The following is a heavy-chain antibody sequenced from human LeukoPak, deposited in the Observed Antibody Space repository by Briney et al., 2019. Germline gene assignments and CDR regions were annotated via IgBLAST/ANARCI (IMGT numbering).Heavy chain of an antibody. CDR1: GGSISSYY. Sequence: PSETLSLTCTVSGGSISSYYWSWIRQTPGKGLEWIGYIYYRGSTNYSPSLKSRVTISVDTSKNQFSLKLSSVTAADTAVYYCARRGDTAMDPFDYWGQGTLVTVSS. CDR3: ARRGDTAMDPFDY. J-gene: IGHJ4*02. V-gene: IGHV4-59*08. D-gene: IGHD5-18*01. CDR2: IYYRGST.